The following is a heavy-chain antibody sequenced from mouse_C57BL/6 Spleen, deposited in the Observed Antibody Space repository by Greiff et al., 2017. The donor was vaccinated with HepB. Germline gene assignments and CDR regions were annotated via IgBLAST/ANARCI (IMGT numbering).Heavy chain of an antibody. J-gene: IGHJ4*01. CDR2: ISSGSSTI. D-gene: IGHD2-4*01. CDR3: ARGRYDYDEGAMDY. Sequence: EVQLVEESGGGLVKPGGSLKLSCAASGFTFSDYGMHWVRQAPEKGLEWVAYISSGSSTIYYADTVKGRFTISRDNAKNTLFLQMTSLRSEDTAMYYCARGRYDYDEGAMDYWGQGTSVTVSS. CDR1: GFTFSDYG. V-gene: IGHV5-17*01.